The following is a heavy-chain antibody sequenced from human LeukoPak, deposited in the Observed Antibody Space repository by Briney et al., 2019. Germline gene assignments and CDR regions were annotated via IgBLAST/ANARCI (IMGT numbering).Heavy chain of an antibody. CDR1: GYTFTSYY. Sequence: GASVKVSCKTSGYTFTSYYMHWVRQAPGQGLEWMGIINPSGGRTSYAQKFQGRVTMTRDTSLSTAYMEVSGLRSDDTAVYYCARGVVAATFYYYMDVWGKGTTVTVSS. CDR3: ARGVVAATFYYYMDV. J-gene: IGHJ6*03. D-gene: IGHD2-15*01. CDR2: INPSGGRT. V-gene: IGHV1-46*01.